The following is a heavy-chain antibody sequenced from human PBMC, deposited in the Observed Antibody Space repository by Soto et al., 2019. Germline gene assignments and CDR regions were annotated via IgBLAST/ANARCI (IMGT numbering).Heavy chain of an antibody. Sequence: ASVKVSCKASGGTFSSYAISWVRQAPGQGLEWMGGIIPIFGTANYAQKFQGRVTITADESTSTAYMELSSLRSEDTAVYYCARVRSGVTIFGVVPLDDAFDIWGQGTMVTVSS. CDR1: GGTFSSYA. D-gene: IGHD3-3*01. CDR3: ARVRSGVTIFGVVPLDDAFDI. J-gene: IGHJ3*02. V-gene: IGHV1-69*13. CDR2: IIPIFGTA.